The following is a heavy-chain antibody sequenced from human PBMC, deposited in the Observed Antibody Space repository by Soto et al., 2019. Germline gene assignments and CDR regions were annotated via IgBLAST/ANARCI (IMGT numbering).Heavy chain of an antibody. J-gene: IGHJ4*02. Sequence: QVQLVESGGGVVQPGRSLRLSCAASGFTFSSYAMHWVRQAPGKGLEWVAVISYDGSNKYYADSVRGRFTISRDNSKTLYLQMNTLSGEDTALYYCVRDTSPYSSGWHNRHFDYWGQGTLVTVSS. V-gene: IGHV3-30-3*01. CDR2: ISYDGSNK. CDR3: VRDTSPYSSGWHNRHFDY. CDR1: GFTFSSYA. D-gene: IGHD6-19*01.